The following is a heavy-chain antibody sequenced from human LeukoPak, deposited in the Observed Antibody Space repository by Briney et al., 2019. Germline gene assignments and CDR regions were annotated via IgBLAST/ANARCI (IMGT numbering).Heavy chain of an antibody. CDR3: AKDSLGTRTVTLDY. CDR2: ISYDGSNK. CDR1: GFTFSSYA. J-gene: IGHJ4*02. Sequence: GGPLRLPCAASGFTFSSYAMHWVRQAPGKGLEWVAVISYDGSNKYYADSVKGRFTISRDNSKNTLFLQMNSLRPEDTAVYYCAKDSLGTRTVTLDYWGQGTLVTVSS. V-gene: IGHV3-30*04. D-gene: IGHD4-17*01.